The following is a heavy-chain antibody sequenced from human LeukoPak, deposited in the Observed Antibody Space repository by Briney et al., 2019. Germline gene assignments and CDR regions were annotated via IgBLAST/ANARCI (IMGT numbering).Heavy chain of an antibody. Sequence: GGSLRLSCAASGFTFSSYGMNWVRQAPGKGLEWVSAISGSGGSTYYADSVKGRFTISRDNSKNTLYLQMNSLRAEDTAVYYCAKSYSSSFYHYYYMDVWGKGTTVTISS. CDR3: AKSYSSSFYHYYYMDV. CDR1: GFTFSSYG. CDR2: ISGSGGST. J-gene: IGHJ6*03. D-gene: IGHD6-13*01. V-gene: IGHV3-23*01.